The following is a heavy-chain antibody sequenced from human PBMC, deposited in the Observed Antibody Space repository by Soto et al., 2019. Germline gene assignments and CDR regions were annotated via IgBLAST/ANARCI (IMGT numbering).Heavy chain of an antibody. CDR3: AKAHKGYCISTSCRKVVYYYYGMDV. Sequence: GGSLRLSCVASGFTVDDYAMHWVRQAPGKGLEWVSGISANGDNVDYADSVKGRFTVSRDNAKNSLFLQMNSLRPEDTALYYCAKAHKGYCISTSCRKVVYYYYGMDVWGQGTTVTVSS. V-gene: IGHV3-9*01. CDR1: GFTVDDYA. J-gene: IGHJ6*02. D-gene: IGHD2-2*01. CDR2: ISANGDNV.